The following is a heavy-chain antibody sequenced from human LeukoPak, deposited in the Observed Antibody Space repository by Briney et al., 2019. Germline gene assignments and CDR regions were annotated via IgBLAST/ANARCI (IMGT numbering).Heavy chain of an antibody. J-gene: IGHJ4*02. CDR3: ASSVITTTPVYFDY. V-gene: IGHV3-53*01. CDR2: IYSDGSA. Sequence: PGGSLRLSCAASGFTVSSNYMSWVRQAPGKGLEWVSVIYSDGSAHYADSVKGRFTISRDNSKNTLHLQMNSLRVEDTAVYYCASSVITTTPVYFDYWGQGTLVIVS. CDR1: GFTVSSNY. D-gene: IGHD3-9*01.